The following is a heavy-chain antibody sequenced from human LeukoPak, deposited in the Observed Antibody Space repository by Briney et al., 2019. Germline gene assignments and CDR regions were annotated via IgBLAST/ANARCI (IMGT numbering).Heavy chain of an antibody. CDR1: GFTFSSYA. D-gene: IGHD3-22*01. V-gene: IGHV3-30-3*01. Sequence: PGGSLRLSCAASGFTFSSYAMHWVRQAPGKGLEWVAVISYDGSNKYYADSVKGRLTISRDNSKNTLYLQMNSLRAEDTAVYYCARERYYYDSSGYYSDPDAFDIWGQGTMVTVSS. CDR3: ARERYYYDSSGYYSDPDAFDI. CDR2: ISYDGSNK. J-gene: IGHJ3*02.